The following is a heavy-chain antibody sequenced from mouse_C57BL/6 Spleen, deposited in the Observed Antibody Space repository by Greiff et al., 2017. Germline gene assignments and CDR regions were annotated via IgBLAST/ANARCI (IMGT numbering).Heavy chain of an antibody. CDR1: GFTFSSYG. V-gene: IGHV5-6*02. CDR3: ARQENLDY. CDR2: ISSGGSYT. J-gene: IGHJ2*01. Sequence: DVKLVESGGDLVKPGGSLKLSCAASGFTFSSYGMSWVRQTPDKRLEWVATISSGGSYTYYPDSVKGRFTISRDNAKNTLYLQMSSLKSEDTAMYYCARQENLDYWGQGTTLTVSS.